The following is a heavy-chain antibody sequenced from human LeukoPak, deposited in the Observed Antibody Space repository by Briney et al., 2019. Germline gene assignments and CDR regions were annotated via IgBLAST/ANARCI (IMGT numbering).Heavy chain of an antibody. D-gene: IGHD6-13*01. CDR1: GASINGYF. Sequence: PSETLSLTCTVSGASINGYFWNWIRQPPGKGLEWIGYIYYSGNANYNPSLYNPSLKSRLTILVDTSKNQFSLKLSSVAAVDTAVYYCARGGSSLDSWGQGTVVTVSS. V-gene: IGHV4-59*01. CDR2: IYYSGNA. J-gene: IGHJ4*02. CDR3: ARGGSSLDS.